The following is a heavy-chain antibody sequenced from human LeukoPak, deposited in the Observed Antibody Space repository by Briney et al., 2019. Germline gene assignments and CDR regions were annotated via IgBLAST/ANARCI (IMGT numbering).Heavy chain of an antibody. CDR2: INPNSDDT. Sequence: ASVKVSCKTSGYIFTGYYMHWVRQAPGQRLEWMGWINPNSDDTHYAQKFQGRVTMTRDTSISTAYMELIRVRSNDTAVYYCARDRIAGTRGDYGMDVWGQGTTVTVSS. CDR1: GYIFTGYY. V-gene: IGHV1-2*02. J-gene: IGHJ6*02. CDR3: ARDRIAGTRGDYGMDV. D-gene: IGHD1-1*01.